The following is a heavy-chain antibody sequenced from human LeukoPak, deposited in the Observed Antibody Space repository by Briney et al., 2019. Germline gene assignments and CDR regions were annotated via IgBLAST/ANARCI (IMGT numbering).Heavy chain of an antibody. V-gene: IGHV3-48*03. J-gene: IGHJ4*02. Sequence: GGSLRLSCAASGFSLTTYPMNWIRQVPGKGLEWVSHISSDGNTEYYADSVRVRFTMSRDNAKNSLDLRMNSLRTEDTAVYYCARDIVNGPFVTSLESWGQGALVTVSS. CDR2: ISSDGNTE. CDR3: ARDIVNGPFVTSLES. CDR1: GFSLTTYP. D-gene: IGHD2-8*01.